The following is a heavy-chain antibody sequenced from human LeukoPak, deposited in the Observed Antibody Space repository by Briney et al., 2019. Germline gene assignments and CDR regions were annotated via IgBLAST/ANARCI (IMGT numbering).Heavy chain of an antibody. CDR2: IFYSGSI. D-gene: IGHD4-11*01. CDR1: GGSISTYNW. J-gene: IGHJ4*02. Sequence: SETLSLTCTVSGGSISTYNWWSWVRQPPGKGLEWIGEIFYSGSINYNPSLKSRVTLSLDKSKNQFSLQLSSVTAADTAMYYCAKTHSHFPPYFDYWGQGTLVIVSS. V-gene: IGHV4-4*02. CDR3: AKTHSHFPPYFDY.